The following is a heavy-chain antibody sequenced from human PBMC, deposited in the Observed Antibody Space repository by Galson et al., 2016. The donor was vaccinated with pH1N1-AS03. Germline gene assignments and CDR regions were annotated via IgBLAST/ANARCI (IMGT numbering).Heavy chain of an antibody. J-gene: IGHJ4*02. Sequence: SLRLSCAASGFTFSSSAMTWVRQAPGKGLNWVSYISANADSTYYADSVKGRFTISRDNSKYTLYLELYSLRPEDTAVCYCAKVGGWQWLVPGGQGTLVTVPS. CDR2: ISANADST. D-gene: IGHD6-19*01. CDR3: AKVGGWQWLVP. CDR1: GFTFSSSA. V-gene: IGHV3-23*01.